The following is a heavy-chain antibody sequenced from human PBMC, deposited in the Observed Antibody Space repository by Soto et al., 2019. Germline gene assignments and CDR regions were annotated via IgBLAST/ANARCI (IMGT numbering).Heavy chain of an antibody. J-gene: IGHJ3*02. CDR3: ARDRSDRGDAFDI. Sequence: ASVKVSCKASGYTFTVYYMHCVLQSPGQGLEWMGWINPNSGGTNYAQKFQGRVTMTRDTSISTAYMELSRLRSDDTAVYYCARDRSDRGDAFDIWGQGTMVTVSS. V-gene: IGHV1-2*02. CDR1: GYTFTVYY. CDR2: INPNSGGT. D-gene: IGHD3-10*01.